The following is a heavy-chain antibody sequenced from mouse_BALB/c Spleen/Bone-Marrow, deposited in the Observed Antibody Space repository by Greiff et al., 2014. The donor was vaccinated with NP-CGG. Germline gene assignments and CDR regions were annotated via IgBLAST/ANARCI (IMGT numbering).Heavy chain of an antibody. J-gene: IGHJ2*01. D-gene: IGHD4-1*01. CDR1: GFTFSSFG. V-gene: IGHV5-17*02. Sequence: EVHLVESGGGLVQPGGSRKLSCAASGFTFSSFGMHWVRQAPERGLEWVAYISSGSSTIFYADTVKGRFTISRDNPKNTQFLQRTSLRSEDTAMYYCTRGGNWEDFDYWGQGTTLTVSS. CDR2: ISSGSSTI. CDR3: TRGGNWEDFDY.